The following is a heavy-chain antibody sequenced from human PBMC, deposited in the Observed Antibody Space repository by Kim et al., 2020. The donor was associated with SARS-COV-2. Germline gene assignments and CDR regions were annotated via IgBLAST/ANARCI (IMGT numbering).Heavy chain of an antibody. CDR1: GGSISSSSYY. Sequence: SETLSLTCTVSGGSISSSSYYWGWIRQPPGKGLEWIGNIYYSGSTYYNPSLKSRVTISVDTSKNHFSLKLNSVTAADTAVYYCARNYDSSGYYLKSYYFDYWGQRTLVTVSS. CDR2: IYYSGST. D-gene: IGHD3-22*01. J-gene: IGHJ4*02. V-gene: IGHV4-39*02. CDR3: ARNYDSSGYYLKSYYFDY.